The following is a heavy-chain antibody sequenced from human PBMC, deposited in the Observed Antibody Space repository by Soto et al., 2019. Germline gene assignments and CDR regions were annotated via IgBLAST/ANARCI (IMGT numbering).Heavy chain of an antibody. CDR1: GGTFSSYA. J-gene: IGHJ6*02. V-gene: IGHV1-69*12. CDR3: ARDPVPVAAKATYGMDV. D-gene: IGHD6-25*01. CDR2: IIPIFGTA. Sequence: QVQLVQSGAEVKKPGSSVKVSCKASGGTFSSYAISWVRQAPGQGLEWMGGIIPIFGTANYAQKFQGRVTITADESTSTVYMELSSLRSEDTAVYYCARDPVPVAAKATYGMDVWGQGTTVTVSS.